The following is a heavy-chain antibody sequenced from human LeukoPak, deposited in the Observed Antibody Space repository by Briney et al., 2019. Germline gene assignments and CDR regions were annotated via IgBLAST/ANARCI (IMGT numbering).Heavy chain of an antibody. CDR1: GFTFSSYA. CDR2: ISSTGST. Sequence: PGGSLSLSCAASGFTFSSYAMSWVRQAPGKGLEWVSSISSTGSTFYADSVMGRFTISRDNSKNTLYALYLQMNSLRAEDTAVYYCAKETSSGYFDYWGQGTLVTVSS. J-gene: IGHJ4*02. CDR3: AKETSSGYFDY. D-gene: IGHD6-19*01. V-gene: IGHV3-23*01.